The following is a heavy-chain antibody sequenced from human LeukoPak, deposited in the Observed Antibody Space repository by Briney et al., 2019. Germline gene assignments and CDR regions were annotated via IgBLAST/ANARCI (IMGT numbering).Heavy chain of an antibody. J-gene: IGHJ4*02. CDR1: GFTFGSYA. V-gene: IGHV3-23*01. CDR2: LGDSGGRT. D-gene: IGHD3-3*01. CDR3: ARDLGTIFGVVTTPFGY. Sequence: GGSLRLSCVASGFTFGSYAMNWVRQAPGKGLEWVSSLGDSGGRTYYTDSVKGRFTISRDDSKNTLYLQMNSLRAEDTAVYYCARDLGTIFGVVTTPFGYWGQGTLVTVSS.